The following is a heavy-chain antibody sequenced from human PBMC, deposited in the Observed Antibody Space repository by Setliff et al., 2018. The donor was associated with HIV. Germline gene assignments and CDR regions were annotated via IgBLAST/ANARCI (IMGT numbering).Heavy chain of an antibody. V-gene: IGHV4-61*09. D-gene: IGHD1-26*01. CDR1: GGSISSGTYY. Sequence: SETLSLTCTVSGGSISSGTYYWTWIRQPAGKGLEWIGHIYTTGSTNYNPSLKSRVTMSVDTSKNQFSLNLSSVTAADTAVYYCARLLGPFDYWGQGTLVTVSS. CDR2: IYTTGST. CDR3: ARLLGPFDY. J-gene: IGHJ4*02.